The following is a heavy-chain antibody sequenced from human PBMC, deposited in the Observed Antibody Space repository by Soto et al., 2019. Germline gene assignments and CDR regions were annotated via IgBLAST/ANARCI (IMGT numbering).Heavy chain of an antibody. Sequence: QVQLVQSGAEVKKPGSSVKVSCKASGGTFSSYTISWVRQAPGQGLEWMGRIIPILGIANYAQKFQGRVTITADKSTSKAYMELSSLRSEDTAVYYCATESRSMVRGVIHDYWGQGTLVTVSS. V-gene: IGHV1-69*02. CDR2: IIPILGIA. J-gene: IGHJ4*02. D-gene: IGHD3-10*01. CDR1: GGTFSSYT. CDR3: ATESRSMVRGVIHDY.